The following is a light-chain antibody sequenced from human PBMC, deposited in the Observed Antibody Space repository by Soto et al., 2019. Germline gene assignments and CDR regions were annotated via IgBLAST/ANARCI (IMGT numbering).Light chain of an antibody. J-gene: IGKJ1*01. CDR1: QSVTNN. CDR2: DAS. V-gene: IGKV3-11*01. Sequence: EIVLTQSPATLSLSPGERATLSCRASQSVTNNLAWYQQKSGQPPRLLIFDASNRATGVPARFSGSGSGTDFTLTISSLEPEDFAVYYCQQRSTWPLTFGQGSNVEIK. CDR3: QQRSTWPLT.